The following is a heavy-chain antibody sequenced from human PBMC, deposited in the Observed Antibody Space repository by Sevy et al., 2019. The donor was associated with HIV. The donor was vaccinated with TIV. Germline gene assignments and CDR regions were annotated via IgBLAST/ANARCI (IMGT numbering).Heavy chain of an antibody. CDR1: GFTFSSYW. V-gene: IGHV3-74*01. D-gene: IGHD2-8*01. J-gene: IGHJ4*02. CDR2: INSDGSST. Sequence: GGSLRLSCAASGFTFSSYWMHWVRQAPGKGLVWVSRINSDGSSTSYANSVKGRFTISRDNAKNTLYLQMNCLRAEDTAVYYCARDPLGYCTNGVCYRSGFFDYWGQGTLVTVSS. CDR3: ARDPLGYCTNGVCYRSGFFDY.